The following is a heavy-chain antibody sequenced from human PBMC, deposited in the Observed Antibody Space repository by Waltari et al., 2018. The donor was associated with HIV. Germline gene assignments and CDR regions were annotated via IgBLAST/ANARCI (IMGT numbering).Heavy chain of an antibody. D-gene: IGHD3-22*01. V-gene: IGHV1-69*01. CDR3: AKAGFGLDYDESGYPISDYFQH. Sequence: QVQPVWSGAQANKPRTSRRGSCSASLSTLATAAIHAGRPPATQGLSWSGAIIPRVGTPNHAQQFQGRVTLTADESTSTASLELSRLRSDDTAVYFAAKAGFGLDYDESGYPISDYFQHWGQATPVTVSS. CDR1: LSTLATAA. CDR2: IIPRVGTP. J-gene: IGHJ1*01.